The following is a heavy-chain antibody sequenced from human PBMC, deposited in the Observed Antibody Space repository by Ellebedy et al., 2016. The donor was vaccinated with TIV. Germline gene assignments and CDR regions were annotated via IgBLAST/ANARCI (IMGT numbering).Heavy chain of an antibody. D-gene: IGHD2-2*01. CDR3: ARELVPTAGMEGFDP. CDR2: FDPEDGET. CDR1: GYTLTELS. J-gene: IGHJ5*02. V-gene: IGHV1-24*01. Sequence: AASVKVSCKVSGYTLTELSIHWVRQAPGKGLEWMGGFDPEDGETTNAQKFQGRVTITRDTSASTTYMELSSLTSEDTAVYYCARELVPTAGMEGFDPWGQGTLVTVSS.